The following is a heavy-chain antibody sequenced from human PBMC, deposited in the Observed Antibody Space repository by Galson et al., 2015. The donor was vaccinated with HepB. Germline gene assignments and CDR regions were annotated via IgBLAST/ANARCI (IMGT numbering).Heavy chain of an antibody. V-gene: IGHV1-58*02. CDR3: AADQAAATYYYYGMDV. CDR2: IVVGSGNT. CDR1: GFTFTSSA. Sequence: SVKVSCKASGFTFTSSAMQWVRQARGQRLEWIGWIVVGSGNTNYAQKFQERVTITRDMSTSTAYMELSSLRSEDTAVYYCAADQAAATYYYYGMDVWGQGTTVTVSS. J-gene: IGHJ6*02. D-gene: IGHD6-13*01.